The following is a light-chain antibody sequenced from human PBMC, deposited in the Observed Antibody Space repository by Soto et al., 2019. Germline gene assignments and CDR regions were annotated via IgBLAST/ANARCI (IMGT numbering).Light chain of an antibody. Sequence: EIEMTQSPATLSVSPGERATLSCMAIQSVSRNLAWYQQKPGQAPRLLIYGESTRATGIPARFSGSGSGTEFTITISSMQSEDFEVYYCKQYNNWPRTFGQGTKVDIK. CDR3: KQYNNWPRT. CDR1: QSVSRN. V-gene: IGKV3-15*01. J-gene: IGKJ1*01. CDR2: GES.